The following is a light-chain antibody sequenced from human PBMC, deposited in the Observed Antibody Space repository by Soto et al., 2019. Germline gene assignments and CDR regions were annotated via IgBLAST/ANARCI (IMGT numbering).Light chain of an antibody. CDR3: QAWDSSTDNYV. Sequence: SYELTQSPSVSVSPGQTASITCSGDKLGDKYACWYQQKPGQSPVLVIYQDSKRPSGIPERFSGSNSGNTATLTISGTQAMDEADYYCQAWDSSTDNYVFGTGTKVTVL. J-gene: IGLJ1*01. CDR1: KLGDKY. CDR2: QDS. V-gene: IGLV3-1*01.